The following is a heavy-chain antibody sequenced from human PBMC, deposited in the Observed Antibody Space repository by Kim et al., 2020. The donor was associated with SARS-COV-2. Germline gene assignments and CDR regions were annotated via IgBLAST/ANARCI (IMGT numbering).Heavy chain of an antibody. J-gene: IGHJ4*02. V-gene: IGHV4-31*03. CDR3: ARVGNYEGYY. CDR1: GGSFSSGAYY. Sequence: SETLSLTCNVSGGSFSSGAYYWSWIRQHPGRGLEWVGNIYNSETTSYNPSLKSRAFISEDTSKNQFSLRLSSVTAADTAVYYCARVGNYEGYYWGQG. CDR2: IYNSETT. D-gene: IGHD4-4*01.